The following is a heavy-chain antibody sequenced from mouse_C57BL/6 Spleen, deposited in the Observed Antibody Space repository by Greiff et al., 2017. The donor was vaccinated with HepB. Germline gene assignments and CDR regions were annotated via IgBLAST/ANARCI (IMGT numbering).Heavy chain of an antibody. D-gene: IGHD1-2*01. Sequence: VQLQQPGAELVRPGSSVKLSCKASGYTFTSYWMDWVKQRPGQGLEWIGNIYPSDSETHYNQKFKDKATLTVDKSSSTAYMQLSSLTSEDSAVYYCARGGDDDHYYYAMDYWGQGTSVTVSS. J-gene: IGHJ4*01. CDR3: ARGGDDDHYYYAMDY. CDR1: GYTFTSYW. CDR2: IYPSDSET. V-gene: IGHV1-61*01.